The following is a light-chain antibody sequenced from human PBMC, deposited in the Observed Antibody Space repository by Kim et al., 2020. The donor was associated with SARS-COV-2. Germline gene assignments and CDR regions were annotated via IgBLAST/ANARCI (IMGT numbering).Light chain of an antibody. Sequence: QSLLTQPPSASETPGQRVTISCSGSSSNIGSNYVFWYQQLPGTAPKPLIYRNNQRPSGVPDRFSGSKSGTSASLAISGLRSEDEAAYYCAAWDDSLSGWVFGGGTKLTVL. J-gene: IGLJ3*02. CDR2: RNN. V-gene: IGLV1-47*01. CDR3: AAWDDSLSGWV. CDR1: SSNIGSNY.